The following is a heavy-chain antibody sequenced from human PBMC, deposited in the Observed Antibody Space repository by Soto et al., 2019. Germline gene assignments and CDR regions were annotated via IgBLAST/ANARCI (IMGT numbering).Heavy chain of an antibody. CDR1: GGSFSGYY. D-gene: IGHD3-3*01. J-gene: IGHJ4*02. Sequence: LSLTCAVYGGSFSGYYWSWIRQPPGKGLEWIGEINHSGSTNYNPSLKSRVTISVDTSKNQFSLKLSSVTAADTAVYYCARGRRSYDFWSGYWSYWGQGTLVTVSS. V-gene: IGHV4-34*01. CDR2: INHSGST. CDR3: ARGRRSYDFWSGYWSY.